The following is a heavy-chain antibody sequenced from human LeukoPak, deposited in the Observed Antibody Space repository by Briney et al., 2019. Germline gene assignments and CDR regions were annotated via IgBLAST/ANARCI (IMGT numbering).Heavy chain of an antibody. CDR1: GFTFSSYG. J-gene: IGHJ6*03. CDR2: IWYDGSNK. CDR3: ASWGGSSWHPYCYYYYMDV. V-gene: IGHV3-33*01. Sequence: PGGSLRLSCAASGFTFSSYGMHWVRQAPGKGLEWVAVIWYDGSNKYYADSVKGRFTISRDNSKNTLYLQMNSLRAEDTAVYYCASWGGSSWHPYCYYYYMDVWGKGTTVTVSS. D-gene: IGHD6-13*01.